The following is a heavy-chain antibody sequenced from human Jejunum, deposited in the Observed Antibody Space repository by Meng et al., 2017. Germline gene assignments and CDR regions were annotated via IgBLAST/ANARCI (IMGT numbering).Heavy chain of an antibody. D-gene: IGHD6-13*01. V-gene: IGHV4-39*01. CDR2: VFYSGTT. J-gene: IGHJ4*02. CDR3: ARLANSSPDY. CDR1: GGSISSRSYY. Sequence: QLQLQESGPGLVKPSETLSLTCTVSGGSISSRSYYWGWIRQPPGKGLEWIASVFYSGTTYYNPSLQSRVTISIDTSKNQFSMRLTSVTATDTSVYYCARLANSSPDYWGRGTLSPSPQ.